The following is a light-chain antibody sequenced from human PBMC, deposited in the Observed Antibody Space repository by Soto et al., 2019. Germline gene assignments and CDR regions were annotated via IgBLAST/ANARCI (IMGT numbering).Light chain of an antibody. CDR2: GAS. J-gene: IGKJ1*01. CDR3: QQRGNWPWT. CDR1: QSVSSN. Sequence: IVLTQSPGTLSLSQGERATLSCRASQSVSSNLAWYQQKPGQAPRLLIYGASSRATGIPDRFSGSGSGTDFTLTISRLEPEDFAVYYCQQRGNWPWTFGQGTKVDI. V-gene: IGKV3D-20*02.